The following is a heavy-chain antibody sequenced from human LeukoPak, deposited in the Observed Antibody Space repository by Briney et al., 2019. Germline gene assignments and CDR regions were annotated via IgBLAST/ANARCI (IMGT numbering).Heavy chain of an antibody. D-gene: IGHD3-22*01. Sequence: SETLSPTCTVSGGSISSSSYYWGWICQPPGKGLEWIGSIYYSGSTYYHPSLKSRVTISVDTSKSQFSLKLSSVTAADTAVYYCARRDSTGYYGPLNWFDPWGQGTLVTVSS. CDR1: GGSISSSSYY. CDR2: IYYSGST. J-gene: IGHJ5*02. V-gene: IGHV4-39*01. CDR3: ARRDSTGYYGPLNWFDP.